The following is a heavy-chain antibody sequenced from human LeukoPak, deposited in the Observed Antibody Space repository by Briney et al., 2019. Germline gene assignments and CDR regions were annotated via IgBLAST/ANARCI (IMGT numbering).Heavy chain of an antibody. CDR1: GGSISSSGYY. CDR2: IYYSGNT. J-gene: IGHJ4*02. V-gene: IGHV4-39*07. D-gene: IGHD2-21*02. CDR3: VRDLGDFLSDH. Sequence: SQTLSLTCAVSGGSISSSGYYWGWIRQPPGKGLEWIGSIYYSGNTHYNPSLKSRVAISLDTSNNQFSLKLSSVTAADTAVYYCVRDLGDFLSDHWGQGTLVTVSS.